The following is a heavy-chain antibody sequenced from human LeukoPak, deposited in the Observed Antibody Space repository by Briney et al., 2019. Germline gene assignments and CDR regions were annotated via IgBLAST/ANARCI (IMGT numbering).Heavy chain of an antibody. J-gene: IGHJ1*01. Sequence: HPGGSLRLSCAASGFTFGSYGMSWVRQAPGKGLEWVSSITPNAARTSYADSVEGRFTISRDNPRNTLYLQMNSLRDEETAVYYCAIMHGYYDGSGYWVQWGQGTLVTVSS. CDR2: ITPNAART. V-gene: IGHV3-23*01. CDR3: AIMHGYYDGSGYWVQ. CDR1: GFTFGSYG. D-gene: IGHD3-22*01.